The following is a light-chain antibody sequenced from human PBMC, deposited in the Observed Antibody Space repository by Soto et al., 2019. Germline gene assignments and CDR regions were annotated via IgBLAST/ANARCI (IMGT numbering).Light chain of an antibody. CDR3: SSYTSSSTYV. V-gene: IGLV2-14*01. CDR2: DVS. Sequence: QSVLTQPASVSGSPGQSITISCTGTSGVVGGYNYVSWYQQHPGKAPKLMIYDVSNRPSGVSNRFSGSKSGNTASLTISGLQAEDEADYSCSSYTSSSTYVFGTGTKVTVL. CDR1: SGVVGGYNY. J-gene: IGLJ1*01.